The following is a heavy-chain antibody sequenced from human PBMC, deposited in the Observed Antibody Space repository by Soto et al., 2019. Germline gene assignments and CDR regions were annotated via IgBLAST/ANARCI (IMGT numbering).Heavy chain of an antibody. D-gene: IGHD3-10*01. J-gene: IGHJ4*02. CDR3: ASQLWFGESHFDY. V-gene: IGHV3-23*01. CDR1: GFTFSSYA. CDR2: ISGSGGRT. Sequence: PGGSLRLSCAASGFTFSSYAMSWVRQAPGKGLEWVSAISGSGGRTYYADSVKGRFTISRHNSKNTLYLQMNSLRAEDTAVYYCASQLWFGESHFDYWGQGTLVTVSS.